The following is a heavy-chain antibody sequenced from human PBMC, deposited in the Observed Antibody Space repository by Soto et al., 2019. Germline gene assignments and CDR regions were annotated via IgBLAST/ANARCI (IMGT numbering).Heavy chain of an antibody. CDR1: GGSISSGGYY. Sequence: QVQLQESGPGLVKPSQTLSLTCTVSGGSISSGGYYWSWIRQHPGKGLEWIGYIYYSGSTYYNPSPKSRVTISVDTSKNQFSLKLSSVTAADTAVYYCARDLHSRGVYAFDIWGQGTMVTVSS. J-gene: IGHJ3*02. CDR3: ARDLHSRGVYAFDI. D-gene: IGHD2-15*01. V-gene: IGHV4-31*03. CDR2: IYYSGST.